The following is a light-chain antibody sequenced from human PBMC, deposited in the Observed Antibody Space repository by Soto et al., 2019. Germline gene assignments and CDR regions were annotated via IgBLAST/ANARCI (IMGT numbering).Light chain of an antibody. J-gene: IGKJ1*01. CDR3: QQDVSSPRT. CDR1: QTIASSN. CDR2: GAS. V-gene: IGKV3-20*01. Sequence: EIVLTQSPGTLSLSPGDRATLSCRASQTIASSNLAWYQQKPGQAPRLLIFGASSRATGIPDRFSGSGSETEFTLTISRLEPEDFAVYYCQQDVSSPRTFGQGTKVEFK.